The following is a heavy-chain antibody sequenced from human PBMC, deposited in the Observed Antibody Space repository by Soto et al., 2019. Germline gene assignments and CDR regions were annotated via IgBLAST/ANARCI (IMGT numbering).Heavy chain of an antibody. CDR1: GFGVSTNY. V-gene: IGHV3-53*01. Sequence: EVQLVQSGGGLIQPGGSLRLSCAASGFGVSTNYMSWVRQAPGKGLEWVSVIYDTGSTYYADSVKGRFTISRDNSNNTIYMQLNSLTAEELAVYYCARKISESYYVDYWGQVALVTVYS. D-gene: IGHD3-10*01. CDR3: ARKISESYYVDY. CDR2: IYDTGST. J-gene: IGHJ4*02.